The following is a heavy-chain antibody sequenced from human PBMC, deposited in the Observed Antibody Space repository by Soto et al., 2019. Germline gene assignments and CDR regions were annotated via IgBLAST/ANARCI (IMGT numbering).Heavy chain of an antibody. CDR3: ARRYCSSTSCLSFHNYYGMDV. V-gene: IGHV1-69*02. J-gene: IGHJ6*02. CDR2: IIPILGIA. Sequence: SVKVSCKASGGTFSGYTISWVRQAPGQGLEWMGRIIPILGIANYAQKFQGRVTITADKSTSTAYMELSSLRPEDTAVYYCARRYCSSTSCLSFHNYYGMDVWGQGTTVTVSS. D-gene: IGHD2-2*01. CDR1: GGTFSGYT.